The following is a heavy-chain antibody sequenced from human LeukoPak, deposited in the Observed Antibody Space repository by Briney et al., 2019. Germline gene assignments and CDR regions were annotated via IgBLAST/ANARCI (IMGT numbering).Heavy chain of an antibody. D-gene: IGHD2-2*01. CDR1: GGSSSGYY. J-gene: IGHJ4*02. Sequence: SETLSLTCAVYGGSSSGYYWSWIRQPPGKGLEWIGEINHSGSTNYNPSLKSRVTISVDTSKNQFSLKLSSVTAADTAVYYCARGSKRVGYCSSTSCYMPFDYWGQGTLVTVSS. V-gene: IGHV4-34*01. CDR3: ARGSKRVGYCSSTSCYMPFDY. CDR2: INHSGST.